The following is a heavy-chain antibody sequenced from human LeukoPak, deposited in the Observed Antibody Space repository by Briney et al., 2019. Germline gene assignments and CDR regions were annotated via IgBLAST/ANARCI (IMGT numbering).Heavy chain of an antibody. CDR3: ARGFSY. J-gene: IGHJ4*02. V-gene: IGHV3-48*03. CDR1: GFTFSSYE. Sequence: GGSLRLSCIASGFTFSSYEMSSVRQAPGKGLEWVSYISSSSGIFYADSVKGRFTISRDNAKNSLYLQMNSLRAEDTAVYYCARGFSYWGQGTLVTVSS. CDR2: ISSSSGI.